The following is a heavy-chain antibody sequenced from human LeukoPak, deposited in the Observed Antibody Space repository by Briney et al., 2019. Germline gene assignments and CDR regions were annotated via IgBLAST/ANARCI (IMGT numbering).Heavy chain of an antibody. CDR2: INHSGIT. Sequence: SETLSLTCAVYGGSFSSNYWSWIRQPPGMGLEWLGEINHSGITNYKTSLKSRKSRVTISVDTSKNQVSLKLTSVTAADTAVYYCARRTLRGTIDYWGQGTLVTVSS. J-gene: IGHJ4*02. CDR3: ARRTLRGTIDY. CDR1: GGSFSSNY. V-gene: IGHV4-34*01. D-gene: IGHD3-16*01.